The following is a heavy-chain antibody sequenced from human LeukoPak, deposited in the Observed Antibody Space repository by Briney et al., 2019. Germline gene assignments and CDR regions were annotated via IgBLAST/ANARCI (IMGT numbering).Heavy chain of an antibody. V-gene: IGHV1-69*13. CDR3: AREGGGSSGLAFDI. J-gene: IGHJ3*02. Sequence: GASVKVSCKASGGTFSSYAISWVRQAPGQGLEWMGGIIPIFGTANYAQKFQGRVTITADESTSTAYMELSSLRSEDTAVYYCAREGGGSSGLAFDIWGQGTIVTVSS. CDR2: IIPIFGTA. CDR1: GGTFSSYA. D-gene: IGHD1-26*01.